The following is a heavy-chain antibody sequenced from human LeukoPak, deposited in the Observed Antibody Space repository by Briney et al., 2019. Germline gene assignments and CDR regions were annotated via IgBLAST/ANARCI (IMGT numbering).Heavy chain of an antibody. V-gene: IGHV1-69*13. D-gene: IGHD4-17*01. CDR1: GGTLSSYA. CDR2: IIPIFGTA. J-gene: IGHJ4*02. Sequence: ASVKVSCKASGGTLSSYAISWVRQAPGQGLEWMGGIIPIFGTANYAQKFQGRVTITADESTSTAYMELSSLRSEDTAVYYCARARNPTVTTERPLDYWGQGTLVTVSS. CDR3: ARARNPTVTTERPLDY.